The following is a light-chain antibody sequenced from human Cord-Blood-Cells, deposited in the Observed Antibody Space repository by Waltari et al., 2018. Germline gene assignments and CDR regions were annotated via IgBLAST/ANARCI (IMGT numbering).Light chain of an antibody. J-gene: IGLJ2*01. CDR2: EVS. CDR3: CSYAGSSTLV. Sequence: QSALTQPASVSGSPGQSITISCTGPRSDVGSYNLVSWYQQHPGKAPKLMIYEVSKRPSGVSNRFSGSKSGNTASLTISGLQAEDEADYYCCSYAGSSTLVFGGGTKLTVL. V-gene: IGLV2-23*02. CDR1: RSDVGSYNL.